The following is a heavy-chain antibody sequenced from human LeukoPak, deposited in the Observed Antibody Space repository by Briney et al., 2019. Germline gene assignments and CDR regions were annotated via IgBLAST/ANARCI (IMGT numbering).Heavy chain of an antibody. V-gene: IGHV4-59*12. CDR1: GGSLSSYY. D-gene: IGHD4-11*01. J-gene: IGHJ4*02. CDR2: IYYRGST. Sequence: SETLSLTCTVSGGSLSSYYWSWIRQPPGKGPEWIGNIYYRGSTNYNPSLKSRVTMSVDTSKNQFSLKLSSVTAADTAVYYCARGRYSNYVDYWGQGTLVTVSS. CDR3: ARGRYSNYVDY.